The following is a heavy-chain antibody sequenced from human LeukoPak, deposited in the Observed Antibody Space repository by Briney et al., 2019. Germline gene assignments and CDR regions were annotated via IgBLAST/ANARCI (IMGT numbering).Heavy chain of an antibody. D-gene: IGHD6-19*01. CDR1: GNSFTNYW. V-gene: IGHV5-51*01. CDR2: IYPDDSDT. CDR3: ASLPRGSSGWNYFDY. Sequence: GESLKISCKASGNSFTNYWIGWVRQMPGKGLEWMGIIYPDDSDTRHSPSFQGQVTISVDKSISTAYLQWSSLKASDTAMYYCASLPRGSSGWNYFDYWGQGTLVTVSS. J-gene: IGHJ4*02.